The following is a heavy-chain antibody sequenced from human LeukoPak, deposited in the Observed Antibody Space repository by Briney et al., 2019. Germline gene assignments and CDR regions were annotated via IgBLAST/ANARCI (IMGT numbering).Heavy chain of an antibody. J-gene: IGHJ4*02. CDR3: ARVGCSGGSCYSDPYYFDY. CDR2: ISYDGSNK. CDR1: GFTFSSYA. V-gene: IGHV3-30-3*01. Sequence: GGSLRLSCAASGFTFSSYAMHWVRQAPGKGLEWVAVISYDGSNKYYADSVKGRFTISRDNSKNTQYLQMNSLRAEDTAVYYCARVGCSGGSCYSDPYYFDYWGQGTLVTVSS. D-gene: IGHD2-15*01.